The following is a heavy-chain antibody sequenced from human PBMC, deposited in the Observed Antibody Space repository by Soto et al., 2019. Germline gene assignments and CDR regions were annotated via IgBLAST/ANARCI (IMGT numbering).Heavy chain of an antibody. D-gene: IGHD3-10*01. V-gene: IGHV1-69*01. CDR1: GGTFSSYA. CDR2: IIPIFGTA. Sequence: QVQLVQSGAEVKKPGSSVKVSCKASGGTFSSYAISWVRQAPGQGLEWMGGIIPIFGTANYAQKFQGRVTITTDDSTTTAYMELSSLRSENTAVYYLARGRYYGSGSYQRKAFDIWGQGTMVTVSS. CDR3: ARGRYYGSGSYQRKAFDI. J-gene: IGHJ3*02.